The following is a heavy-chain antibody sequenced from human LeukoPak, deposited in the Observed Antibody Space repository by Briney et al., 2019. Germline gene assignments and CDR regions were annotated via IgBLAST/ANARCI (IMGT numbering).Heavy chain of an antibody. CDR3: ARGLLWYSSSSPPDY. Sequence: LPGGSLRLSCAASGFTFSSYSMNWVRQAPGKGLEWVSYISSSSSTIYYADSVKGRFTISRDNAKNSLYLQMNSLRDEDTAVYYCARGLLWYSSSSPPDYWGQGTLVTVSS. CDR1: GFTFSSYS. J-gene: IGHJ4*02. CDR2: ISSSSSTI. D-gene: IGHD6-6*01. V-gene: IGHV3-48*02.